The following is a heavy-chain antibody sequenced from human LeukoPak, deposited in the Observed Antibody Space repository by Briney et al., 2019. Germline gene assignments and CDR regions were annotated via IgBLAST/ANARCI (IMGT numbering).Heavy chain of an antibody. J-gene: IGHJ4*02. CDR1: GYSFTSYC. CDR2: IYPGDSDT. Sequence: GESLKISCKVSGYSFTSYCIGWVRRMPGKGLEWMGIIYPGDSDTRYSPSFQGQVTISADKSISTAYLQWSSLKASDTAMYYCTRRMVSTEELDYWGQGTLVTVSS. V-gene: IGHV5-51*01. CDR3: TRRMVSTEELDY. D-gene: IGHD5/OR15-5a*01.